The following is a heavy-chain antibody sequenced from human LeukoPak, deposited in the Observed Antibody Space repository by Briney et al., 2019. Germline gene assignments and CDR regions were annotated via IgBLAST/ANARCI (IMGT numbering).Heavy chain of an antibody. D-gene: IGHD3-10*01. CDR2: ISTYNGNT. V-gene: IGHV1-18*01. Sequence: GASVKVSSKASGYTFISFGISWARQAPGQGLEWMGRISTYNGNTKTAQNLQGRVTMTTDTPTSTAYMELRSLSSDDTAVYYCAREDLVRGVIGPDYWGQGTLVTVSS. J-gene: IGHJ4*02. CDR3: AREDLVRGVIGPDY. CDR1: GYTFISFG.